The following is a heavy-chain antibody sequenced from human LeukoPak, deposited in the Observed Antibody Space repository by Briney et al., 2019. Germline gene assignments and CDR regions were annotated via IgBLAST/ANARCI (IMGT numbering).Heavy chain of an antibody. Sequence: PGGSLRLSCAASGFTFSSYSMNWVRQAPGKGLEWVTYISSSSSTIYYADSVKGRFTISRDNAKNSLYLQMNSLRAEDTAVYYCARAMSTWGGVRNYFASWGRGALVTVSS. D-gene: IGHD3-16*01. CDR2: ISSSSSTI. J-gene: IGHJ4*02. CDR3: ARAMSTWGGVRNYFAS. V-gene: IGHV3-48*01. CDR1: GFTFSSYS.